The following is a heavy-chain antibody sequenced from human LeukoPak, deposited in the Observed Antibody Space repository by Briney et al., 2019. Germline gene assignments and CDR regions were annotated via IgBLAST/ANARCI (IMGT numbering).Heavy chain of an antibody. Sequence: PGGSLGLSCAASGFTFSSYAMHWVRQAPGKGLEWVAVISYDGSNKYYADSVKGRFTISRDNSKNTLYLQMNSLRAEDTAVYYCARDALGDSGSPHFDYWGQGTLVTVSS. D-gene: IGHD3-10*01. CDR3: ARDALGDSGSPHFDY. V-gene: IGHV3-30*04. CDR2: ISYDGSNK. J-gene: IGHJ4*02. CDR1: GFTFSSYA.